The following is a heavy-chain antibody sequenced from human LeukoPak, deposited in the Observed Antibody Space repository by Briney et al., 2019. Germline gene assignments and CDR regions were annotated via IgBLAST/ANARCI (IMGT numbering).Heavy chain of an antibody. CDR3: ARVWGMGYTADY. V-gene: IGHV3-33*01. CDR2: ICYDGSKK. CDR1: GFTFSSHV. Sequence: RVSSAASGFTFSSHVIHGVCEAPGKGGEWGAVICYDGSKKYYGDSVKGRFTISRDDSRNTLYLQMESLRVEDTAVYFCARVWGMGYTADYWGQGNLVTVSS. J-gene: IGHJ4*02. D-gene: IGHD3-16*01.